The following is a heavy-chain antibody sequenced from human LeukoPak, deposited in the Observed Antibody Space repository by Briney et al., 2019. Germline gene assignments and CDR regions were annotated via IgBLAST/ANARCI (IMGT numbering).Heavy chain of an antibody. J-gene: IGHJ4*02. V-gene: IGHV3-30-3*01. CDR3: ARDSL. Sequence: GKGLEWVAVISYDGSNKYYADSVKGRFTISRDNSKNTLYLQMNSLRAEDTAVYYCARDSLWGQGTLVTVSS. CDR2: ISYDGSNK.